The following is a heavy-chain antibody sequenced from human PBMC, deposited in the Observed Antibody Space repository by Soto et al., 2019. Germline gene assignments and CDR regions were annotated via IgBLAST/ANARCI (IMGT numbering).Heavy chain of an antibody. J-gene: IGHJ4*02. CDR2: INSDGSAI. D-gene: IGHD6-19*01. V-gene: IGHV3-74*01. Sequence: EVQLVESGGGLVQPGGSLRLSCAASGFTFSSYWMHWIRQAPGKGLVWVSRINSDGSAINYADSVKGRFTVSRDNAKNTLCLEMNSLRAEDTAVYYCVRAWAGYWGQGTLVTVSS. CDR3: VRAWAGY. CDR1: GFTFSSYW.